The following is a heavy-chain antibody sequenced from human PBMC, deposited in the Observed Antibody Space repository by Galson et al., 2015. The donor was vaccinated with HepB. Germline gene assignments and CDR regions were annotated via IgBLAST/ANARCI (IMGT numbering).Heavy chain of an antibody. D-gene: IGHD3-9*01. V-gene: IGHV3-30*18. CDR1: GLSFYRYG. CDR3: AKDRGWGDILTGYDAFDI. J-gene: IGHJ3*02. Sequence: SLRLSCATSGLSFYRYGMHWVRQAPGKGLEWVAVISFDGSNKYYSDSVKGRFTISRDNSNNTLFLHMNSLTPDDAAVYYCAKDRGWGDILTGYDAFDIWGQGTMVTVSS. CDR2: ISFDGSNK.